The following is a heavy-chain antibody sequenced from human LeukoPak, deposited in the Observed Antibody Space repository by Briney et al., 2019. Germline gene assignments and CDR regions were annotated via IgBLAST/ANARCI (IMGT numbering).Heavy chain of an antibody. CDR1: GDTVSNKNAA. Sequence: SQTLSLTCAISGDTVSNKNAAWNWIRQSPSRGLEWLGRTSYKSRWSNDYEVSVKSRITINPDTSKNQFSLQLNSVTPEDTAVYYCARDRGSLRYYFDYWGQGTLVTVSS. D-gene: IGHD1-26*01. CDR3: ARDRGSLRYYFDY. V-gene: IGHV6-1*01. J-gene: IGHJ4*02. CDR2: TSYKSRWSN.